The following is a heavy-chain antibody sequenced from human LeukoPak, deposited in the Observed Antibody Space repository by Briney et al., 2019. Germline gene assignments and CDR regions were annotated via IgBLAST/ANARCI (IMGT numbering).Heavy chain of an antibody. CDR3: ARDLRPSSGWYSYYYYYGMDV. D-gene: IGHD6-19*01. Sequence: GGSLRLSCAASGFSFSTFAMHWVRQAPGKGLEWVAVIWYDGSNKYYADSVKGRFTISRDNSKNTLYLQMNSLRAEDTAVYYCARDLRPSSGWYSYYYYYGMDVWGQGTTVTVSS. V-gene: IGHV3-33*08. CDR2: IWYDGSNK. J-gene: IGHJ6*02. CDR1: GFSFSTFA.